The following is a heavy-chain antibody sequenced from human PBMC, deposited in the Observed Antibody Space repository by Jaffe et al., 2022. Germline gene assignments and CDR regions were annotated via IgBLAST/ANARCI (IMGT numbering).Heavy chain of an antibody. V-gene: IGHV3-48*03. CDR1: GFTFSSYE. CDR2: ISSSGSTI. J-gene: IGHJ3*02. Sequence: EVQLVESGGGLVQPGGSLRLSCAASGFTFSSYEMNWVRQAPGKGLEWVSYISSSGSTIYYADSVKGRFTISRDNAKNSLYLQMNSLRAEDTAVYYCARETGEWERWLQLRAFDIWGQGTMVTVSS. CDR3: ARETGEWERWLQLRAFDI. D-gene: IGHD5-12*01.